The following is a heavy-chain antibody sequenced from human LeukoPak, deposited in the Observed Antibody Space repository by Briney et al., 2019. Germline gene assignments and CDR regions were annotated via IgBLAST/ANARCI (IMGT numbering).Heavy chain of an antibody. CDR2: IYHSGST. Sequence: SSETLSLTCAVSGGSISSGGYSWSWIRQPPGKGLEWIGYIYHSGSTYYNPSLKSRVTISVDRSKNQFSLKLSSVTAADTAVYYCARGGQPELVCLDIWGQGTMVTVSS. D-gene: IGHD1-14*01. V-gene: IGHV4-30-2*01. CDR1: GGSISSGGYS. CDR3: ARGGQPELVCLDI. J-gene: IGHJ3*02.